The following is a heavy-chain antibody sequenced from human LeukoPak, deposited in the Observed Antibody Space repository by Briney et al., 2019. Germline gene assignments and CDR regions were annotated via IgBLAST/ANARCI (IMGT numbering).Heavy chain of an antibody. CDR1: GLTFGSYW. D-gene: IGHD6-19*01. J-gene: IGHJ4*02. V-gene: IGHV3-7*03. CDR3: ARGRYYGSAWYGHDH. Sequence: GSLRLSCAASGLTFGSYWMTWVRQAPGKGPEWVANIKQDGSEKYYVDSVKGRFTISRDNAKNSLYLQMNSLRAEDTAVYYCARGRYYGSAWYGHDHWGQGTLVTVSS. CDR2: IKQDGSEK.